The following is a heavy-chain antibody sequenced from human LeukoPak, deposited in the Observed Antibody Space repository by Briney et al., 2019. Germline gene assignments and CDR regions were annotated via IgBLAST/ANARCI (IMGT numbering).Heavy chain of an antibody. CDR1: GYTFTSYG. CDR3: ARDRQCGY. CDR2: ISPYNSNT. J-gene: IGHJ4*02. V-gene: IGHV1-18*01. Sequence: VASVKVSCKASGYTFTSYGIGWVRQAPGQGLEWMGRISPYNSNTNSAPKLQGRVTMTTDTATSTAYMELTSLTSDDTAVYYCARDRQCGYWGQGTLDTVSS. D-gene: IGHD2-21*01.